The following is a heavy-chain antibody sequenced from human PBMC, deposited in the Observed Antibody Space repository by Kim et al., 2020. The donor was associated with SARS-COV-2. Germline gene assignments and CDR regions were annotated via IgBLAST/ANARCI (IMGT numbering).Heavy chain of an antibody. CDR1: GYTFTSYG. Sequence: ASVKVSCKASGYTFTSYGISWVRQAPGQGLEWMGWISAYNGNTNYAQKLQGRVTMTTDTSTSTAYMELRSLRSDDTAVYYCARDPQTGYSSGWTTLNKHYYYYYGMDVWGQGTTVTVSS. V-gene: IGHV1-18*01. J-gene: IGHJ6*02. CDR3: ARDPQTGYSSGWTTLNKHYYYYYGMDV. CDR2: ISAYNGNT. D-gene: IGHD6-19*01.